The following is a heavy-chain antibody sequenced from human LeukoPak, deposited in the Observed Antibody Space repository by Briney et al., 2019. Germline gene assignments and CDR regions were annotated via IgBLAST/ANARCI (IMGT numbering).Heavy chain of an antibody. Sequence: ASVKVSCKASGYTFTGYYMHWVRQAPGQGLEWMGWINPNSGGTNYAQKRQGRVTMTRDTSISTAYMELSRLRSDDTAVYYCARWGRVVTMVRGVHNWFDPWGQGTLVTVSS. CDR3: ARWGRVVTMVRGVHNWFDP. D-gene: IGHD3-10*01. CDR2: INPNSGGT. V-gene: IGHV1-2*02. CDR1: GYTFTGYY. J-gene: IGHJ5*02.